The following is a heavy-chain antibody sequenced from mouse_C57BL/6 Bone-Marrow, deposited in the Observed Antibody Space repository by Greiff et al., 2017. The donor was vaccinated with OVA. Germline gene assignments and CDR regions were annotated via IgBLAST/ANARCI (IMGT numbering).Heavy chain of an antibody. J-gene: IGHJ2*01. CDR1: GYAFSSSW. Sequence: QVQLQQSGPELVKPGASVKISCKASGYAFSSSWMNWVKQRPGKGLEWIGRIYPGDGDTNYNGKFKGKATLTADKSSSTAYMQLSSLTSEDSAVYFCARWGYIYYFDYWGQGTTLTVSS. CDR3: ARWGYIYYFDY. D-gene: IGHD2-2*01. CDR2: IYPGDGDT. V-gene: IGHV1-82*01.